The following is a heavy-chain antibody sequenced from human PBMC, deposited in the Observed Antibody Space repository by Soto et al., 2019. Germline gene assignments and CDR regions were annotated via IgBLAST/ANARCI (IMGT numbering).Heavy chain of an antibody. CDR2: IYSSGGT. CDR1: GGSSSSGGCC. V-gene: IGHV4-31*02. D-gene: IGHD3-22*01. CDR3: AIVLCDDSSGYFGN. J-gene: IGHJ4*02. Sequence: SQTLSLTWTVLGGSSSSGGCCWSLIHKNPGKGQEWIGYIYSSGGTYYNPSLKSRVTISVDRSKNQFSMKLSAVTAADTAVYYCAIVLCDDSSGYFGNRGQGTLVTVSS.